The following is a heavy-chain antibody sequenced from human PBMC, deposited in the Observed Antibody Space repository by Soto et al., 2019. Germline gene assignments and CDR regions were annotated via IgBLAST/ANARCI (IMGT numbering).Heavy chain of an antibody. CDR2: ISAYDGNT. D-gene: IGHD3-3*01. V-gene: IGHV1-18*01. CDR1: GYTFTSYG. Sequence: QVQLVQSGAEVKKPGASVKVSCKASGYTFTSYGITWVRQAPGQGREWMGWISAYDGNTHYAQKLPGRVTMTTDTSTSTAYMELRSRRSDDPDVYYGARDIRFIYWYFDLWGRGTLVTVSS. CDR3: ARDIRFIYWYFDL. J-gene: IGHJ2*01.